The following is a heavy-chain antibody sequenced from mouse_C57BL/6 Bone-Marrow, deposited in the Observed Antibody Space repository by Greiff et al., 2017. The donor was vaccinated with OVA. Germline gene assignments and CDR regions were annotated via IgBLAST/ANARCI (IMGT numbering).Heavy chain of an antibody. CDR3: ARVYGNYVFDY. J-gene: IGHJ2*01. V-gene: IGHV1-64*01. Sequence: QVQLQQPGAELVKPGASVKLSCKASGYTFTSYWMHWVKQRPGQGLEWIGMIHPNSGSTNYNEKFKSKATLTVDKSSSTAYMQLSSLTSEDSAVYYCARVYGNYVFDYWGQGTTLTVSS. CDR1: GYTFTSYW. CDR2: IHPNSGST. D-gene: IGHD2-10*02.